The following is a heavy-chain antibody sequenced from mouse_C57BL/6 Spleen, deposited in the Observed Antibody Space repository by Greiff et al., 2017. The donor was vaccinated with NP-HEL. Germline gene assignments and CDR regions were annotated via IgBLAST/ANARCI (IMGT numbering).Heavy chain of an antibody. D-gene: IGHD1-1*01. J-gene: IGHJ2*01. V-gene: IGHV3-6*01. CDR2: ISYDGSN. CDR3: ARDDYGMLYFDY. Sequence: EVQVVESGPGLVKPSQSLSLTCSVTGYSITSGYYWNWIRQFPGNKLEWMGYISYDGSNNYNPSLNNRISITRDTSKNQFFLKLNSVTTEDTATYYCARDDYGMLYFDYWGQGTTLTVSS. CDR1: GYSITSGYY.